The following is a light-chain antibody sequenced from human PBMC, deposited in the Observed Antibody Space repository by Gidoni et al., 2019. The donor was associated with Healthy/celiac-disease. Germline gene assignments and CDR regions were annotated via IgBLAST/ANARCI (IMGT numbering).Light chain of an antibody. Sequence: IVLTQSPGTLSLSPGERATLSCRASQSVSSSYLAWYQQKPGTAPRLLIYGASSRAPVIPDRFSGSWSGTDFTLTISRLEPEDFAVYYCQQYGSSPFTFGPGTKVDIK. J-gene: IGKJ3*01. CDR3: QQYGSSPFT. CDR2: GAS. V-gene: IGKV3-20*01. CDR1: QSVSSSY.